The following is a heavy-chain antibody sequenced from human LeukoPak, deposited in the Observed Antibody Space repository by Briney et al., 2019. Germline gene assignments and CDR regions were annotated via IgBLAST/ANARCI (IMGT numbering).Heavy chain of an antibody. CDR1: GGSISSSHW. CDR3: ARGDWYYYYYYMDV. D-gene: IGHD3/OR15-3a*01. CDR2: IYHSGSN. V-gene: IGHV4-4*02. Sequence: SETPSLTCAVSGGSISSSHWWSWVRQPPGKGLEWIGDIYHSGSNNCNPSLKSRVTILVDKSKNQFSLKLSSVTAADTAVYYCARGDWYYYYYYMDVWGKGTTVTISS. J-gene: IGHJ6*03.